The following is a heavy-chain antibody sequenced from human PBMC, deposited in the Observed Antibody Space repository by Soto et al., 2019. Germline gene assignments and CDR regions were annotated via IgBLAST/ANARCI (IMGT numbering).Heavy chain of an antibody. Sequence: EVQLLESGGGLVQPGGSLTLSCAASGFTFSTYAMTWVRQAPGKGLEWVSTMSDSDGSTYYADSVKGRFTISRDNSKNTVYMHMNSVRAEDTAVDYCAKEVEGGWDYFDYWGQGTLVTVSS. J-gene: IGHJ4*02. CDR2: MSDSDGST. CDR3: AKEVEGGWDYFDY. V-gene: IGHV3-23*01. D-gene: IGHD2-15*01. CDR1: GFTFSTYA.